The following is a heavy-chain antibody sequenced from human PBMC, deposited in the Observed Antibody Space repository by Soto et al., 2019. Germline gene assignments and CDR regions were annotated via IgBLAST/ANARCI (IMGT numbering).Heavy chain of an antibody. D-gene: IGHD4-17*01. CDR1: GFSLSTSGVG. CDR2: IYGDDDK. J-gene: IGHJ4*02. Sequence: KESGPTLVKPTQTLTLTCTFSGFSLSTSGVGVGWIRQPPGKALECLAVIYGDDDKRYSPSLKSRLTITKDTSKNQVVLTMTNMDPVDTATYFCSHSGSVTSFDYWGQGTLVTVSS. CDR3: SHSGSVTSFDY. V-gene: IGHV2-5*02.